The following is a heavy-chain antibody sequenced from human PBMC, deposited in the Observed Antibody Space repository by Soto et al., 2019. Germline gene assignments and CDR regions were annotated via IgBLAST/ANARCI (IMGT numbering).Heavy chain of an antibody. Sequence: ASVKVSCKASGYTFTSYGISWVRQAPGQGLEWMGGIIPMFGTTTYAENFQGRVTITADESTSTAYMELTSLRSEDTAVYYCTRDLYYFDSSAYYGHNWFDPWGQGTRVTVSS. CDR2: IIPMFGTT. J-gene: IGHJ5*02. CDR3: TRDLYYFDSSAYYGHNWFDP. CDR1: GYTFTSYG. V-gene: IGHV1-69*13. D-gene: IGHD3-22*01.